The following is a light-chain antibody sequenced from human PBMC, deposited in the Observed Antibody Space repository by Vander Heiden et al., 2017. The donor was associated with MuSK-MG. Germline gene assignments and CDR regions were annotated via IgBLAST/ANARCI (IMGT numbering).Light chain of an antibody. J-gene: IGKJ2*01. CDR2: GAS. V-gene: IGKV3-20*01. CDR1: HSVSSNF. CDR3: QQDVRSPYT. Sequence: EIVLTQSPRSLLLSPGESATLSCWASHSVSSNFLAWYQQKAGQAPRLLIYGASFWPSGVPDRFSGSGSWTDFTLTISMLEPEDFAVYYCQQDVRSPYTFGQGTKLEIK.